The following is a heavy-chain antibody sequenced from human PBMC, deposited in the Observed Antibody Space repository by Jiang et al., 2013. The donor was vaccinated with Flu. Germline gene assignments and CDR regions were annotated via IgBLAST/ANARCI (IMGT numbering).Heavy chain of an antibody. J-gene: IGHJ5*02. CDR3: ARSWEEASLRFRFDP. CDR1: GFTFSSYG. CDR2: ISYDGSNK. D-gene: IGHD3-3*01. V-gene: IGHV3-30*03. Sequence: QLLESGGGVVQPGRSLRLSCAASGFTFSSYGMHWVRQAPGKGLEWVAVISYDGSNKYYADSVKGRFTISRDNSKDTVFLQMNSLRTEDTAVYFCARSWEEASLRFRFDPWGQG.